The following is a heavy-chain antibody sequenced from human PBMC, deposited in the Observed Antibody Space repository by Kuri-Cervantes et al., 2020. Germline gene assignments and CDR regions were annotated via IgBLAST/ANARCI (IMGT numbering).Heavy chain of an antibody. Sequence: GESLKISCAASGFTVSSNYMSWVRQAPGKGLEWVANINQDASEKYYVDSVKGRFTISRDNAKNSLYLQMNSLRAEDTAVYYCARGDPVHFGGSYGYYYYGMDVWGQGTTVTVSS. CDR2: INQDASEK. V-gene: IGHV3-7*01. J-gene: IGHJ6*02. CDR1: GFTVSSNY. D-gene: IGHD1-26*01. CDR3: ARGDPVHFGGSYGYYYYGMDV.